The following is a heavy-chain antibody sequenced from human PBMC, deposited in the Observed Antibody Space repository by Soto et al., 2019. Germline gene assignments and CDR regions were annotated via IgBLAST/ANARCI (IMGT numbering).Heavy chain of an antibody. J-gene: IGHJ3*02. Sequence: GESLKISCKASGYSFSYYWIGWVRQMPGKGLEWMAIMYPADSDIRYSLSFEAHVTISADKSTSTAFLQWSTLRASDTAMYYCATAYFYYFERRSYGRGAFETWGQGTLVTVSS. CDR3: ATAYFYYFERRSYGRGAFET. CDR1: GYSFSYYW. D-gene: IGHD3-16*01. CDR2: MYPADSDI. V-gene: IGHV5-51*01.